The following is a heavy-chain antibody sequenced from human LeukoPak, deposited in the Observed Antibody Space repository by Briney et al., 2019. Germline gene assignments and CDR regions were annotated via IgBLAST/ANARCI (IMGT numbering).Heavy chain of an antibody. CDR2: TYYSSTWNN. Sequence: SQTLSLTCAISGDSVSINSSTWNWIRQSPSRGLEWLGRTYYSSTWNNYYATSVKSRITITPDTYKTLFSLQLNSVPPEDTAVYYCARISAAAADSWGQGTLVTVSS. V-gene: IGHV6-1*01. D-gene: IGHD6-13*01. CDR3: ARISAAAADS. J-gene: IGHJ4*02. CDR1: GDSVSINSST.